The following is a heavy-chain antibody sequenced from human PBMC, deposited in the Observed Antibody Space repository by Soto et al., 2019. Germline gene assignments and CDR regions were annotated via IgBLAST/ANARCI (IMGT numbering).Heavy chain of an antibody. Sequence: GGSLRLSCAASGFSFVNYAMNWVRQAPGKGLEWVSGLSGSGTSTYYADSVKGRFTISRDNSRDTLFLQMNSLTADDTAVYYCAKDITGDSGQGHLCDYWGQGVLVTVSS. CDR2: LSGSGTST. J-gene: IGHJ4*02. CDR3: AKDITGDSGQGHLCDY. CDR1: GFSFVNYA. V-gene: IGHV3-23*01. D-gene: IGHD7-27*01.